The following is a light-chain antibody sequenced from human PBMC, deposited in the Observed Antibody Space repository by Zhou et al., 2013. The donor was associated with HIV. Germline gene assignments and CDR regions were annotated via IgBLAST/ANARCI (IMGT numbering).Light chain of an antibody. CDR2: GAS. CDR3: QHYGVSPYT. J-gene: IGKJ2*01. CDR1: QSVNSNY. Sequence: EIVLTQSPGTLSLSPGERATLSCRASQSVNSNYLAWYQHKPGQGPKVLIFGASTRANGIPGRFSGSGSGTEFTLTISRLEPEDFAVYYCQHYGVSPYTFGPGTKLEI. V-gene: IGKV3-20*01.